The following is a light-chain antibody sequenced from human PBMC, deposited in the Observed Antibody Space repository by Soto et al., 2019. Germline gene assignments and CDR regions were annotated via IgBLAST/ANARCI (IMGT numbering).Light chain of an antibody. CDR2: DVS. J-gene: IGLJ1*01. CDR1: RSDVGGYNY. V-gene: IGLV2-14*01. Sequence: QSVLTQPASGYGSPGESITISCTGTRSDVGGYNYVSWYQQHPGKAPKLMIYDVSNRPSGVSNRFSGSKSGNTASLNISGLQAEDEADYYCSSYTSSSTPYVVGTGTKVTVL. CDR3: SSYTSSSTPYV.